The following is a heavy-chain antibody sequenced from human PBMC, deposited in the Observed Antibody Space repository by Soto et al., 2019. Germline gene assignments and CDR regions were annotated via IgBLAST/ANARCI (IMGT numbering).Heavy chain of an antibody. J-gene: IGHJ3*01. D-gene: IGHD4-4*01. CDR2: INPNGGST. V-gene: IGHV1-46*03. Sequence: QVQLVQSGAEVKKPGASVRVSCKASGYTFTNYYIDWVRQAPGQGLEWMGIINPNGGSTTYVQKFQGMVTMNRDTSTSTVYMELSRLRSEDTAVYYCARAAWTTLTNRLNDVFDVWGQGTMVTVSS. CDR1: GYTFTNYY. CDR3: ARAAWTTLTNRLNDVFDV.